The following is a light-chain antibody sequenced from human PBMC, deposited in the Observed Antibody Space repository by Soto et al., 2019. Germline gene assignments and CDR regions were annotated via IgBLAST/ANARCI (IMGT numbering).Light chain of an antibody. Sequence: IQLTQSPSFLSASVGDRVTITCRASQGISSYLAWFQQKPGRAPNLLIYGASTLQSGVPSRFSGSGSGTDFTLTISCLQSEDFATYYCQQYYSFPLTFGGGTKVDI. CDR1: QGISSY. V-gene: IGKV1-9*01. J-gene: IGKJ4*01. CDR2: GAS. CDR3: QQYYSFPLT.